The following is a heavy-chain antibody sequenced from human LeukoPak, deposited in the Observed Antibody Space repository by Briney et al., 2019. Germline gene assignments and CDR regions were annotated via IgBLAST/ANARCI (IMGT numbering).Heavy chain of an antibody. D-gene: IGHD3-22*01. J-gene: IGHJ4*02. V-gene: IGHV5-51*01. CDR2: IYLGDSDT. CDR3: ARYMREYYDSSGYPSYFDY. Sequence: GESLQIPCQGSGYSFTSYWIGWVRQMPGKGLEWMGIIYLGDSDTRYSPSFQGQVTISADKSISTAYLQWSSLKASDTAMYYCARYMREYYDSSGYPSYFDYWGQGTLVTVSS. CDR1: GYSFTSYW.